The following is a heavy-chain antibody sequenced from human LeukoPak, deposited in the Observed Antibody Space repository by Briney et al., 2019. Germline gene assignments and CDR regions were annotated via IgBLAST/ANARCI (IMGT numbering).Heavy chain of an antibody. CDR2: ITETGGAT. V-gene: IGHV3-23*01. J-gene: IGHJ5*02. D-gene: IGHD5-18*01. Sequence: GGSLRLSCAASGFTVKRNYMTWVRQAPGQGLEWVSAITETGGATYYADSVKGRFTVSRDNSKSTLSLQMNSLRAEDTAIYYCVTYRQVMLPFEAWGQGTLVTVSA. CDR1: GFTVKRNY. CDR3: VTYRQVMLPFEA.